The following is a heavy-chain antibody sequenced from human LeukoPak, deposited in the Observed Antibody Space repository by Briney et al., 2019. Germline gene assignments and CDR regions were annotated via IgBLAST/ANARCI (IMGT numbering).Heavy chain of an antibody. CDR1: GGSITSGRYS. D-gene: IGHD4-17*01. Sequence: SQTLSLTCAVSGGSITSGRYSWSWIRQPPGKGLEWIGYLYLGGSTHYNPSLRTRVTISLDRSKNQLSLNLTSVTAADTAVYYCARASDYGAPRDAFDSWGQGTTVTVSS. CDR3: ARASDYGAPRDAFDS. V-gene: IGHV4-30-2*01. J-gene: IGHJ3*02. CDR2: LYLGGST.